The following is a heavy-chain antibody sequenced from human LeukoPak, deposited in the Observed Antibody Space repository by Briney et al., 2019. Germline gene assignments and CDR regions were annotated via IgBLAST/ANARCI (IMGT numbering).Heavy chain of an antibody. CDR2: IKQDGSEK. V-gene: IGHV3-7*01. CDR1: GFTFSSYW. D-gene: IGHD4-17*01. Sequence: GGSLRLSCAASGFTFSSYWMSWVRQAPGKGLEWVANIKQDGSEKSYVDSVKGRFTISRDNSKNTLYLQMNSLRAEDTAVYYCARSMTTVTPFDYWGQGTLVTVSS. CDR3: ARSMTTVTPFDY. J-gene: IGHJ4*02.